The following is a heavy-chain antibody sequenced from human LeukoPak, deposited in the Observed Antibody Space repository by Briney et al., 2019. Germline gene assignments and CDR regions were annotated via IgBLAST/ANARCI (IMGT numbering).Heavy chain of an antibody. D-gene: IGHD2-15*01. CDR2: IYHSGST. V-gene: IGHV4-38-2*01. J-gene: IGHJ6*04. Sequence: SETLSLTCAVSGYSISSGYYWGWIRQPPGKGLEWIGSIYHSGSTCYNPSLKSRVTISVDTSKNQFSLKLSSVTAADTGVYYCARAEGYCSGGSCAAAVHYYYYGMDVWGKGTPVTVSS. CDR1: GYSISSGYY. CDR3: ARAEGYCSGGSCAAAVHYYYYGMDV.